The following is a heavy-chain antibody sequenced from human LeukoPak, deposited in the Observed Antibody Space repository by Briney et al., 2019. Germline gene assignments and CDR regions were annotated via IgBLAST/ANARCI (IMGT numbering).Heavy chain of an antibody. D-gene: IGHD3-22*01. CDR3: AKVDSNESPVVDY. J-gene: IGHJ4*02. CDR1: GFTFSSYA. Sequence: PGGSLRLSCAASGFTFSSYAMHWVRQAPGKGLEWVAVISYDGSNKYYADSVKGRFTISRDNSKNTLYLQMNSLRAEDTAVYYCAKVDSNESPVVDYWGQGTLVTVSS. CDR2: ISYDGSNK. V-gene: IGHV3-30-3*01.